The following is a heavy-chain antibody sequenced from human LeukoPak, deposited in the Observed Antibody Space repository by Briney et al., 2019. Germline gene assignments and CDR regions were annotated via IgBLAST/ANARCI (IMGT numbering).Heavy chain of an antibody. CDR3: AREWKKTGAFDY. CDR2: INTDGSST. D-gene: IGHD1-1*01. J-gene: IGHJ4*02. CDR1: GFTFSSFW. V-gene: IGHV3-74*01. Sequence: GGSLRLSCAASGFTFSSFWTHWVRQAPGKGLVWVSFINTDGSSTTYADSVKGRFTVSRDNAKNTLYLQMSGLRAEDTAVYYCAREWKKTGAFDYWGQGTLVTVSS.